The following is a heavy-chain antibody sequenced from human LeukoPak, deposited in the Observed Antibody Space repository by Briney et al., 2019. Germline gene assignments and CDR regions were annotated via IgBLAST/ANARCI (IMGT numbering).Heavy chain of an antibody. CDR2: ISSSGSTI. D-gene: IGHD4-17*01. J-gene: IGHJ4*02. Sequence: PGGSLRLSCAASGFTFSSYEMNWVRQAPGKGLEWVSYISSSGSTIYYADSVKGRFTISRDNAKNSLYLQMNSLRAEDTAVYYCACVRGDYGDMWFDYWGQGTLVTVSS. V-gene: IGHV3-48*03. CDR1: GFTFSSYE. CDR3: ACVRGDYGDMWFDY.